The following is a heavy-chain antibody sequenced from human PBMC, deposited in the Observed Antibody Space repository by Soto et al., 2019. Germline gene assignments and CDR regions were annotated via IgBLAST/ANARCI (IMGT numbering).Heavy chain of an antibody. D-gene: IGHD3-10*01. Sequence: GGARRLSCQASGFNFRMYEIHWVRKAPGKGLEWVSYISISGLTTYYADFAEGRFTISRDNAKDSLYLHLNSLRVGDTAVYYCARYGTRGDWWGLGTQVTVSS. CDR1: GFNFRMYE. J-gene: IGHJ5*01. CDR3: ARYGTRGDW. V-gene: IGHV3-48*03. CDR2: ISISGLTT.